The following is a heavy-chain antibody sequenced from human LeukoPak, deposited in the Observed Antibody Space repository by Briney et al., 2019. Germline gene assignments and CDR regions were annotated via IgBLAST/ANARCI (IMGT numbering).Heavy chain of an antibody. CDR3: ARLYYYVSGTYSRYFDY. Sequence: GGSLRLSCAASGFTVSSNYMTWVRQPPGKGLEWVSIIYSGGTTYYADSVKGRFTISRDNSKNTLYLQMNSLRAEDTAVYYCARLYYYVSGTYSRYFDYWGQGTLVTVSS. CDR1: GFTVSSNY. V-gene: IGHV3-53*01. J-gene: IGHJ4*02. D-gene: IGHD3-10*01. CDR2: IYSGGTT.